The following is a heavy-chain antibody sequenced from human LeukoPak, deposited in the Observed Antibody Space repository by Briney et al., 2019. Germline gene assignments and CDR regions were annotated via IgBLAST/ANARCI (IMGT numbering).Heavy chain of an antibody. V-gene: IGHV1-69*13. J-gene: IGHJ2*01. CDR2: IIPIFGTA. CDR3: ARDPVGYAARPATNWYFDL. CDR1: GCTFSSYA. D-gene: IGHD6-6*01. Sequence: SVKVSCKASGCTFSSYAISWVRQAPAQGLEWMGGIIPIFGTANYAQKFQGRVTITADESTSTAYMELSSLRSEDTAVYYCARDPVGYAARPATNWYFDLWGRGTLVTVSS.